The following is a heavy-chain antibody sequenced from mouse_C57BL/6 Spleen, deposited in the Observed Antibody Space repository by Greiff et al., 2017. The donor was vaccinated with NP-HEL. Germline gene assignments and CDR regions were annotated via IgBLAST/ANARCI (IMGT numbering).Heavy chain of an antibody. Sequence: VQLVESGAELVRPGASVTLSCKASGYTFTDYEMHWVKQTPVHGLEWIGAIDPETGGTAYNQKFKGKAILTADKSSSTAYMELRSLTSEDSAVYYCTRSEDYGSSLWYFDVWGTGTTVTVSS. V-gene: IGHV1-15*01. CDR3: TRSEDYGSSLWYFDV. CDR1: GYTFTDYE. J-gene: IGHJ1*03. CDR2: IDPETGGT. D-gene: IGHD1-1*01.